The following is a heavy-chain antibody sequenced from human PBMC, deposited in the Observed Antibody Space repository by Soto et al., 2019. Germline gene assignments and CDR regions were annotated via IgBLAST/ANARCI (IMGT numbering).Heavy chain of an antibody. CDR1: GGSISSSSYY. D-gene: IGHD6-13*01. J-gene: IGHJ4*02. CDR3: ARCYIAAAANFDY. V-gene: IGHV4-39*01. Sequence: QLQLQESGPGLVKPSETLSLTCTVSGGSISSSSYYWGWIRQPPGKGLEWIGSIYYSGSTYYTPSLKSGVTISVDTSKTQFSLKLSSVTAADTAVYYCARCYIAAAANFDYWGQGTLVTVSS. CDR2: IYYSGST.